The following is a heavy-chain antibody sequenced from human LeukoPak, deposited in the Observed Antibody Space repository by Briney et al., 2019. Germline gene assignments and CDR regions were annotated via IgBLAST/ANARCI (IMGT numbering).Heavy chain of an antibody. CDR2: IYYSGST. Sequence: SETLSLTCTVSGGSISIYYWSWIRQPPGKGLEWIGYIYYSGSTNYNPSLKSRVTISVDTSKNQFSLKLSSVTAADTAVYYCARVRTHCSSTSCPPDYYYGMDVWGQGTTVTVSS. CDR3: ARVRTHCSSTSCPPDYYYGMDV. CDR1: GGSISIYY. V-gene: IGHV4-59*01. J-gene: IGHJ6*02. D-gene: IGHD2-2*01.